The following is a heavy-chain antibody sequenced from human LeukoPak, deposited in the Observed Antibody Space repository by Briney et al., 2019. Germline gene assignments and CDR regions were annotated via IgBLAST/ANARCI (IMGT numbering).Heavy chain of an antibody. CDR2: INHSGST. CDR3: ARAPRSTMVRGVPFDS. D-gene: IGHD3-10*01. Sequence: SETLSLTCAVYGGSFSGYYWTCIRQPPGKGLEWIGAINHSGSTKYNPSLKSRVTISVDTSRNQFSLKLSSVTAADTAVYYCARAPRSTMVRGVPFDSWGQGTLVTVSS. J-gene: IGHJ4*02. V-gene: IGHV4-34*01. CDR1: GGSFSGYY.